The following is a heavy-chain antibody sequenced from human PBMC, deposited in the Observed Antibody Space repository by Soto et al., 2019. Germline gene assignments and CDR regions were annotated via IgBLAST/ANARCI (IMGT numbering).Heavy chain of an antibody. CDR2: ISSNSAYI. D-gene: IGHD6-13*01. CDR3: TRDASRDSSARGWFDP. CDR1: GLKFLGLT. J-gene: IGHJ5*02. V-gene: IGHV3-21*01. Sequence: SGGLLRLSWGASGLKFLGLTVNWVRQEQGKGLEWVSTISSNSAYIYYTDALRGRFTISRDNAKNSLHLQMNSLRAEDTAVYYCTRDASRDSSARGWFDPWGPGTLVTVSS.